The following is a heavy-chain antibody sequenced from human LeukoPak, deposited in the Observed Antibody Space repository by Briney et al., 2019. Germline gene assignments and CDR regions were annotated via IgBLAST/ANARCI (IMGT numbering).Heavy chain of an antibody. CDR2: IYYSGST. CDR3: ARARGYYYMDV. CDR1: GGSISSYC. J-gene: IGHJ6*03. V-gene: IGHV4-59*01. Sequence: PSETLSLTCTVSGGSISSYCWSWIRQPPGKGLEWIGYIYYSGSTNYNPSLKSRVTISVDTSKNQLSLKLSSVTAADTAVYYCARARGYYYMDVWGKGTTVTVSS. D-gene: IGHD3-10*01.